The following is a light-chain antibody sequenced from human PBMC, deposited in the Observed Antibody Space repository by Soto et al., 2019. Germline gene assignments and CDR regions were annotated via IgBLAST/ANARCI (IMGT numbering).Light chain of an antibody. CDR3: QYRGT. V-gene: IGKV4-1*01. Sequence: DIVLTQSPDSLAVSLGERATISCKSSQSVLYGPNNKNSLAWYQHKPGQPPKLLIYWASTRESGVPDRFSGSGSGTDFTLTIRSLQAEDVAVYYCQYRGTFGPGTKVNV. CDR1: QSVLYGPNNKNS. J-gene: IGKJ3*01. CDR2: WAS.